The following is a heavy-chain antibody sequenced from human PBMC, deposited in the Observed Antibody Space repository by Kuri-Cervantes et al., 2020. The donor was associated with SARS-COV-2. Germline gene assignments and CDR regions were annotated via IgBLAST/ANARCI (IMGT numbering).Heavy chain of an antibody. CDR3: ARGPGTTGGLFPFDY. Sequence: GESLKISCAASGFTFSSYAMHWVRQAPGKGLEWVAVISYDGSNKYYADSVKGRFTISRDNSKNTLYLQMNSLRAEDTAVYYCARGPGTTGGLFPFDYWGQGTRVTVSS. V-gene: IGHV3-30*04. J-gene: IGHJ4*02. D-gene: IGHD1-1*01. CDR1: GFTFSSYA. CDR2: ISYDGSNK.